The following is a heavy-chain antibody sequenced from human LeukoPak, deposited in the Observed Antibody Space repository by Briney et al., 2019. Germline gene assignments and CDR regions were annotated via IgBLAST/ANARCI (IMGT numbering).Heavy chain of an antibody. CDR1: GGSISSYY. J-gene: IGHJ3*02. D-gene: IGHD3-10*01. CDR2: IYYSGST. Sequence: SETLSLTRTVSGGSISSYYWSWIRQPPGKGLEWIGYIYYSGSTNYNPSLKSRVTISVDTSKNQFSLKLSSVTAADTAVYYCARSLLWFAEPGDAFDIWGQGTMVTVSS. V-gene: IGHV4-59*01. CDR3: ARSLLWFAEPGDAFDI.